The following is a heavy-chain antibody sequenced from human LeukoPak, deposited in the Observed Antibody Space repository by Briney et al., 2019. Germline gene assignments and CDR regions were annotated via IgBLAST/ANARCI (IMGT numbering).Heavy chain of an antibody. V-gene: IGHV4-34*01. Sequence: SETLSLTCAVYGGSFSGYYWSWIRQPPGKGLEWIGEINHSGSTNYNPSLKSRVTISVDTSKNQFSLKLSSVTAADTAVYYCARLQFGELLKGAYYFDYWGQGTLVTVSS. J-gene: IGHJ4*02. D-gene: IGHD3-10*01. CDR2: INHSGST. CDR1: GGSFSGYY. CDR3: ARLQFGELLKGAYYFDY.